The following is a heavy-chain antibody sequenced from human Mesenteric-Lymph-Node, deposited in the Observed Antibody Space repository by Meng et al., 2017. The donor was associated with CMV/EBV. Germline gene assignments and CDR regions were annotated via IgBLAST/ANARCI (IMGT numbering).Heavy chain of an antibody. CDR3: ARGDDSSGYYSFGIDY. CDR1: GTFRRSA. CDR2: IIPIFGTA. V-gene: IGHV1-69*05. D-gene: IGHD3-22*01. Sequence: GTFRRSAIHWVRQAPGQGLEWLGGIIPIFGTANYAPKFQGRVTITTDESTSTAYMELSSLRSEDTAVYYCARGDDSSGYYSFGIDYWGQGTLVTVSS. J-gene: IGHJ4*02.